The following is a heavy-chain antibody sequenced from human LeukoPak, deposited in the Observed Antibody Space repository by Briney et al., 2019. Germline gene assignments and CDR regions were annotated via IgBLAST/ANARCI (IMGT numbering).Heavy chain of an antibody. CDR2: TSYDGSNK. J-gene: IGHJ4*02. V-gene: IGHV3-30*18. D-gene: IGHD6-13*01. CDR3: AKGWQLVDY. CDR1: GFTFSNYG. Sequence: GGSLRLSCAASGFTFSNYGMHWVRQAPGKGLEWVAVTSYDGSNKYYADSVKGRFTISRDNSKNTLYLQMSSLRAEDTAVYYCAKGWQLVDYWGQGTLVTVSS.